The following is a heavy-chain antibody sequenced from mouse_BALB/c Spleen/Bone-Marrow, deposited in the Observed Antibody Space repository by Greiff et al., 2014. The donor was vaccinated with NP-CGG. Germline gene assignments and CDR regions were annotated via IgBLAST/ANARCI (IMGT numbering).Heavy chain of an antibody. CDR2: IYPGDGDT. D-gene: IGHD1-1*01. J-gene: IGHJ3*01. Sequence: VQLRQSGAELARPGASVKLSCKASGYTFTSYWMQWVKQRPGQGLEWIGAIYPGDGDTRYTQKFKGKATLTADKSSSTAYMQLSSLASEDSAVYYCAREDSYSWFAYWGQGTLVTVSA. CDR3: AREDSYSWFAY. CDR1: GYTFTSYW. V-gene: IGHV1-87*01.